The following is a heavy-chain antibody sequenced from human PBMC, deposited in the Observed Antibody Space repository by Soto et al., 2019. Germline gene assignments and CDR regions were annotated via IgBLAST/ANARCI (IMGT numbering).Heavy chain of an antibody. CDR1: GFTFNNYA. D-gene: IGHD6-13*01. CDR3: AKGALGSSSWYDFVY. CDR2: ISGSGGST. V-gene: IGHV3-23*01. J-gene: IGHJ4*02. Sequence: EVQLLESGGGLVQPGGSLRLSCAASGFTFNNYAMNWVRQAPGKGLEWVSSISGSGGSTYYADSVKGRFTISRDNSKNTLYLQMNSLRAEDTAVYYCAKGALGSSSWYDFVYWGQGTLVTVSS.